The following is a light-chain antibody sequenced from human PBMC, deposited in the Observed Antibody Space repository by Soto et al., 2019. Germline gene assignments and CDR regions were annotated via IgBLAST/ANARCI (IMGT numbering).Light chain of an antibody. V-gene: IGKV3-20*01. J-gene: IGKJ1*01. CDR1: QSVSSSY. CDR3: QQYDSSGT. CDR2: GAS. Sequence: EIVLTQSPGTLSLSPGERATLSCRASQSVSSSYLAWYQQKPGQAPRLLIYGASSRATGIPDRFSGSGSGTDFTLTISGLEPEDFAVYYCQQYDSSGTFGQGTKV.